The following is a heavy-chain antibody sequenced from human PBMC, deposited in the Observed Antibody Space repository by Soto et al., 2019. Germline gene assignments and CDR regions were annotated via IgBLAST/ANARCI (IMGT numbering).Heavy chain of an antibody. D-gene: IGHD2-21*02. CDR3: ASLTYCGGDCQVDI. Sequence: PSETLSLTCAVYGGSFSGYYWSWIRQPPGKGLEWIGEIDHSESTNYNPSLKSRVTISVDTSKNQFSLKLSSVTAADTAVYYCASLTYCGGDCQVDIWGQGTMVTVSS. CDR1: GGSFSGYY. J-gene: IGHJ3*02. V-gene: IGHV4-34*01. CDR2: IDHSEST.